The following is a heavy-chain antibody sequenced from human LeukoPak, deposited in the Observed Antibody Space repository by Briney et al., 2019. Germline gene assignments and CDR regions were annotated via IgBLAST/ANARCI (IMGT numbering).Heavy chain of an antibody. CDR1: GYTFTSYG. Sequence: ASVKVSCKASGYTFTSYGISWVRQAPGQGLEWMGWISAYNGNTNYAQKLQGRVTMTTDTSTSKAYMELRSLRSDDTAVYYCARGNFDWLLLGAFDIWGQGTMVTVSS. J-gene: IGHJ3*02. CDR2: ISAYNGNT. CDR3: ARGNFDWLLLGAFDI. V-gene: IGHV1-18*04. D-gene: IGHD3-9*01.